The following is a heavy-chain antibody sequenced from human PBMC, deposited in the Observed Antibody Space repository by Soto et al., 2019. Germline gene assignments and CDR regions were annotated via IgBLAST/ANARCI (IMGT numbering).Heavy chain of an antibody. Sequence: QITLKESGPTLVKPTQTLTLTCTFSGFSLSTSGVGVGWIRQPPGKALEWLALIYWDDDKRSSPSLKSRLTITKDTSKNQVVLTMTNMDPVDTATYYCAHVYGGYDTFDYWGQGTLVTVSS. D-gene: IGHD5-12*01. CDR2: IYWDDDK. CDR3: AHVYGGYDTFDY. J-gene: IGHJ4*02. V-gene: IGHV2-5*02. CDR1: GFSLSTSGVG.